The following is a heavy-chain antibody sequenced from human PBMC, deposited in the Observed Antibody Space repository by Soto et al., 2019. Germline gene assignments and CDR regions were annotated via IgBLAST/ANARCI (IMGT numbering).Heavy chain of an antibody. CDR3: TSCGGSCYSLDY. Sequence: QAQLVESGGGVVQPGRSLRLSCAASGFTFSSYGMHWVRQAPGKGLEWVAVISYDGSNKYYADSVKGRFTISRDNSKNTLYLQMNSLRAEDTAVYYCTSCGGSCYSLDYWGQGSLVTVSS. CDR2: ISYDGSNK. V-gene: IGHV3-30*03. D-gene: IGHD2-15*01. J-gene: IGHJ4*02. CDR1: GFTFSSYG.